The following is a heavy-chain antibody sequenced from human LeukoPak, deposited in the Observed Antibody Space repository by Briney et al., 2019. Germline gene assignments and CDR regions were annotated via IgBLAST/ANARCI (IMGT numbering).Heavy chain of an antibody. CDR1: GFTFSSYA. Sequence: GGSLRLSCAASGFTFSSYAMSWVRQAPGKGLEWVSAISGSGGSTYYADSVKGRFTISRDNSKNTLYLQMNSLRAEDTAVYYCARAVQITMIVVAPLDYWGQGTLVTVSS. CDR3: ARAVQITMIVVAPLDY. D-gene: IGHD3-22*01. V-gene: IGHV3-23*01. J-gene: IGHJ4*02. CDR2: ISGSGGST.